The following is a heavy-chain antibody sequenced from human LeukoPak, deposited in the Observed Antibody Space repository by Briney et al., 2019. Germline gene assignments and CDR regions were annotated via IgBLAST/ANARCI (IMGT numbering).Heavy chain of an antibody. CDR3: ARDGRRGIATIREAPWFDP. V-gene: IGHV3-11*01. D-gene: IGHD5-24*01. CDR1: GFTFSDYY. Sequence: GGSLRLSCAASGFTFSDYYMSWMRQAPGQGLEWVSYISSIVGIIYYAETVKGRFTISRDNAKNTLYLQMNSLRAEDTAVYYCARDGRRGIATIREAPWFDPWGQGTLVTVSS. J-gene: IGHJ5*02. CDR2: ISSIVGII.